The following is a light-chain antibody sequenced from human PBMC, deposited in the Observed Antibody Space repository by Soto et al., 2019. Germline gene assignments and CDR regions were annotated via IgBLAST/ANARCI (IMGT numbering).Light chain of an antibody. J-gene: IGKJ5*01. Sequence: EIVLTQSPATLSLSPWERATLSCRASQSVSSSYLAWYQQKPGQAPRLLIYGASSRATGIPDRFSGSGSGTDFTLTISRLEPEDFAVYYCQQYGSSPQTFGQGTRLEIK. CDR2: GAS. V-gene: IGKV3-20*01. CDR3: QQYGSSPQT. CDR1: QSVSSSY.